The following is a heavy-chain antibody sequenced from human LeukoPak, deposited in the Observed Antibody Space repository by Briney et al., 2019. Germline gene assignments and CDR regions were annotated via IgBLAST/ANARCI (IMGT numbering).Heavy chain of an antibody. J-gene: IGHJ4*02. D-gene: IGHD2-2*01. CDR2: IYTSGST. CDR3: ARAPRAYCSTTGSCFQDY. CDR1: GGSISSGSYC. V-gene: IGHV4-61*02. Sequence: PSQTLSLTCTVSGGSISSGSYCWSWIRQPAGKGLEWIGRIYTSGSTNYNPSLKNRVTMSVDKSKNQFSLNLTSVTAADTAVYFCARAPRAYCSTTGSCFQDYWGQGTLVTVSS.